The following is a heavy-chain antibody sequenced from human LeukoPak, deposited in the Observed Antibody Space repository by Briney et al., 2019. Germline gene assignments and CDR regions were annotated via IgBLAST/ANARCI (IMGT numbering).Heavy chain of an antibody. CDR3: AIGLLWFWEWGGDSGFDY. Sequence: GGSLRLSCAASGFTFSSYAMSWVRQAPGKGLEWVSAISGSGGSTYYADSVKGRFTISRDNSKNTLYLQMKSLRAEDTAVYYCAIGLLWFWEWGGDSGFDYWGQGTLVTVSS. V-gene: IGHV3-23*01. J-gene: IGHJ4*02. CDR2: ISGSGGST. CDR1: GFTFSSYA. D-gene: IGHD3-10*01.